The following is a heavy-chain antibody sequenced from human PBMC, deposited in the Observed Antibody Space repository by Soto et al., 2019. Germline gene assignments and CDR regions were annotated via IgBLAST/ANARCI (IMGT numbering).Heavy chain of an antibody. Sequence: GGSLRLSCAASGFTFSSYDMHWVRQATGKGLEWVSAIGTAGDTYYPGSVKGRFTISRENAKNSLYLQMNSLRAGDTAVYYCARGSPIHLRYQRGWFDPWGQGTLVTVSS. CDR2: IGTAGDT. D-gene: IGHD3-9*01. CDR1: GFTFSSYD. J-gene: IGHJ5*02. CDR3: ARGSPIHLRYQRGWFDP. V-gene: IGHV3-13*01.